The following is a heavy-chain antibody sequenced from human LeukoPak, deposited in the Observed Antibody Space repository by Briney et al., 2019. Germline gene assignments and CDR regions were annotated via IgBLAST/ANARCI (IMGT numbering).Heavy chain of an antibody. CDR1: GFTFSSYW. CDR3: ARAYSSGWYVPGDY. CDR2: INSDGSST. Sequence: GGSLRLSCVASGFTFSSYWMHWDRQAPGKGLVWVSRINSDGSSTSYADSVKGRFTISRDNAENTLYLQMNSLRAEDTAIYYCARAYSSGWYVPGDYWGQGTLVTVSS. D-gene: IGHD6-19*01. V-gene: IGHV3-74*01. J-gene: IGHJ4*02.